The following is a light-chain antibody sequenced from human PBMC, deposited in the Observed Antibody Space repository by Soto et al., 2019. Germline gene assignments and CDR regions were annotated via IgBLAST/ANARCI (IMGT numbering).Light chain of an antibody. Sequence: QSALAQPASVSGSPGQSITISCSGSSSDVGNGYDSVSWYQQHPGKAPKLIIYEVTNRPSGVSSRFSGSKSGNTASLTISGLQAEDEADYYCSSSTVSVAPYVFGTGTKVTV. CDR1: SSDVGNGYDS. J-gene: IGLJ1*01. CDR2: EVT. CDR3: SSSTVSVAPYV. V-gene: IGLV2-14*01.